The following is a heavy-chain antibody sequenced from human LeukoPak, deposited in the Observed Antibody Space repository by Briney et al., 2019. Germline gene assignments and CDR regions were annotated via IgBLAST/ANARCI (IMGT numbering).Heavy chain of an antibody. CDR2: ISSSGSTI. D-gene: IGHD3-16*01. J-gene: IGHJ4*02. CDR3: ATEHWGPNS. V-gene: IGHV3-11*04. CDR1: GFTFSDYY. Sequence: GGSLRLSCAASGFTFSDYYMSWIRQAPGKGLEWVSYISSSGSTIYYADSVKGRFTISRDNAKNSLFLQMSSLRGEDTALYYCATEHWGPNSWGQGTLDTVSS.